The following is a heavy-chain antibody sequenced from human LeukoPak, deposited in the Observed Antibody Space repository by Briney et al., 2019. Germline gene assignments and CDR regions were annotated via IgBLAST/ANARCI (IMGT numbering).Heavy chain of an antibody. V-gene: IGHV3-7*03. CDR2: IKQDGGEK. CDR1: GFIFSNYW. CDR3: ARESRSGLDH. J-gene: IGHJ4*02. D-gene: IGHD3-3*01. Sequence: PGGSLRLSCAASGFIFSNYWMNWVRLAPGKGLEWVANIKQDGGEKYFADSVKGRFSVSRDNARNSLYLQMNSLRAEDTAVYYCARESRSGLDHWGQGTLVAVSS.